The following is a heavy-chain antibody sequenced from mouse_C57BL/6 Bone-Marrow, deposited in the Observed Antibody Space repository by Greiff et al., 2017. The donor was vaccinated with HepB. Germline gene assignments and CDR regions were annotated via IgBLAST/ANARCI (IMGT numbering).Heavy chain of an antibody. CDR2: ISSGGSYT. D-gene: IGHD1-1*01. CDR3: ARHYGSSYGYFDY. CDR1: GFTFSSYG. J-gene: IGHJ2*01. Sequence: VQLKQSGGDLVKPGGSLKLSCAASGFTFSSYGMSWVRQTPDKRLEWVATISSGGSYTYYPDSVKGRFTISRDNAKNTLYLQMSSLKSEDTAMYYGARHYGSSYGYFDYGGQGTTLTVSS. V-gene: IGHV5-6*01.